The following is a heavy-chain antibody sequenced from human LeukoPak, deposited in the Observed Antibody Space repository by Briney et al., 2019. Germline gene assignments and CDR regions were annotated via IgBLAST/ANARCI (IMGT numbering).Heavy chain of an antibody. D-gene: IGHD6-13*01. Sequence: GGSLRLSCAASGFTFSSYGTHWVRQAPGKGLEWVAVIWYDGSNKYYADSVKGRFTISRDNSKNTLYLQMNSLRAEDTAVYYCARDAAAGTLPYYFDYWGQGTLVTVSS. CDR2: IWYDGSNK. V-gene: IGHV3-33*01. CDR1: GFTFSSYG. J-gene: IGHJ4*02. CDR3: ARDAAAGTLPYYFDY.